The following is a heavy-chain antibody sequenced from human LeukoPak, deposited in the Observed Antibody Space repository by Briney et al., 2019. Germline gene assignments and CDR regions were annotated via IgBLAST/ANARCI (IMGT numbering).Heavy chain of an antibody. J-gene: IGHJ4*02. Sequence: GGSLRLSCAASGFTFSSYAMHWVRQAPGKGLEWVAVISYDGSNKYYADSVKGRFTISRDNSKNTLYLQMNSLRGEDRAVYYCARDGDWEQLPLNYFVYWGRGTRVTVSS. D-gene: IGHD6-6*01. CDR2: ISYDGSNK. V-gene: IGHV3-30-3*01. CDR3: ARDGDWEQLPLNYFVY. CDR1: GFTFSSYA.